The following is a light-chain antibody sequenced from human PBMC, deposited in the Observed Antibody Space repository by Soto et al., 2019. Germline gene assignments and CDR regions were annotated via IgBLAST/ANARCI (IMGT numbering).Light chain of an antibody. CDR2: GNR. CDR3: QSFDKYLSAVV. CDR1: NSNLGAGYD. J-gene: IGLJ2*01. V-gene: IGLV1-40*01. Sequence: QSVLTQPPSVSGVPGQRVTISCTGNNSNLGAGYDVHWYQQLPGAAPKLVVFGNRNRPSGVPERFSGSKSGTSASLAISGLQAEDEADYYCQSFDKYLSAVVFGGGTKLTVL.